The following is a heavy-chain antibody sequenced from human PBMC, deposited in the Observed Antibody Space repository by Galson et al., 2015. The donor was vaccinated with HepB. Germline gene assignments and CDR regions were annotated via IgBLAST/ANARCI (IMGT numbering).Heavy chain of an antibody. CDR2: IYYSGST. CDR3: ARRIVVVTAIHDAFDI. Sequence: RQPPGKGLEWIGSIYYSGSTYYNPSLKSRVTISVDTSKNQFSLKLSSVTAADTAVYYCARRIVVVTAIHDAFDIWGQGTMVTVSS. V-gene: IGHV4-39*01. J-gene: IGHJ3*02. D-gene: IGHD2-21*02.